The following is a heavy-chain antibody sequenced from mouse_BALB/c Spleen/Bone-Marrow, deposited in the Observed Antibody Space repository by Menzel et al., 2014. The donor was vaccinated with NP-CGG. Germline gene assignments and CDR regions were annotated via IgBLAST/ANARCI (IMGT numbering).Heavy chain of an antibody. V-gene: IGHV1-69*02. D-gene: IGHD2-2*01. J-gene: IGHJ4*01. Sequence: QVQLQQSGAELVRPGASVKLSCKASGYTFTNYWINWEKQRPGQGLEWIGNIYPSDSYTNYNQKFKDKATLTVDKSSSTAYMQLSSPTSEDSAVYYCTRWLPYAMDYWGQGTSVTVSS. CDR2: IYPSDSYT. CDR3: TRWLPYAMDY. CDR1: GYTFTNYW.